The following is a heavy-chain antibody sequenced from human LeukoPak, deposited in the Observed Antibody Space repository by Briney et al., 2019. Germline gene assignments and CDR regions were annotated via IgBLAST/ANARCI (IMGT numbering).Heavy chain of an antibody. D-gene: IGHD2-15*01. CDR2: ISGNGANT. J-gene: IGHJ3*02. Sequence: GGSLRLSCAASGFTFSNYAMTWVRQAPGTGLIWVSAISGNGANTYYADSVKGRFTISRDNSKNTLYLQMNSLRAEDTAVYYCARDFCSGGSCYPDVFDIWGQGTMVTVSS. CDR1: GFTFSNYA. CDR3: ARDFCSGGSCYPDVFDI. V-gene: IGHV3-23*01.